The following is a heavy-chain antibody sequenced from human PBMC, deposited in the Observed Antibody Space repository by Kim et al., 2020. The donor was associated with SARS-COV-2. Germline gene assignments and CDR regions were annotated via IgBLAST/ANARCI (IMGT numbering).Heavy chain of an antibody. J-gene: IGHJ3*02. CDR3: ARQGVVVVAPIGDAFDM. CDR2: IHYTGTT. V-gene: IGHV4-39*01. CDR1: GGSVSTTTYY. Sequence: SETLSLTCSVSGGSVSTTTYYWGWIRQPPGKGLEWIGNIHYTGTTHYCPSFKSRVTISVDTSKNQLSLRLKSVTAADTAVYYCARQGVVVVAPIGDAFDMWGEATMVTLSA. D-gene: IGHD2-15*01.